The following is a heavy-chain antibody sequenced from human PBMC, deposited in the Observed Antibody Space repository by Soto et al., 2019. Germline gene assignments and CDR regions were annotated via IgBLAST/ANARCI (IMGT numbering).Heavy chain of an antibody. D-gene: IGHD6-13*01. Sequence: PGGSLRLSCAASEFSFSTYGMHWVRQAPGKXLEWVAVIWYDGSITYYADSVKGRFTISRDNSKNTLYLEMNSLRAEDTAVYYCARASPRWSPYFHYYRMDVWGQGTPVTVSS. V-gene: IGHV3-33*01. CDR1: EFSFSTYG. CDR2: IWYDGSIT. J-gene: IGHJ6*02. CDR3: ARASPRWSPYFHYYRMDV.